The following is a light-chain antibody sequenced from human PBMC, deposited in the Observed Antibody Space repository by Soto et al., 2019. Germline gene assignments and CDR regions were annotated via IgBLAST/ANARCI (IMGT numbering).Light chain of an antibody. CDR1: QYISTDS. CDR2: ATS. V-gene: IGKV3-20*01. CDR3: QRNS. Sequence: EVVLTQSPGILSLSPGERATLSCRARQYISTDSLAWYQHKPGQAPRLLIYATSIRATGIPDRFSGSGSGTDFTLTISRLEPEDFAVYYCQRNSFGQGTRLEMK. J-gene: IGKJ2*01.